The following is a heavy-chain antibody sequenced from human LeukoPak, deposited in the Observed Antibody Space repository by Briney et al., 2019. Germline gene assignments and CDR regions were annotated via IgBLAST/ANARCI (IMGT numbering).Heavy chain of an antibody. CDR1: GYTFTDYE. V-gene: IGHV1-8*01. J-gene: IGHJ4*02. Sequence: ASVKVSCKASGYTFTDYEINWVRQASGQGLEWMGWTNPSSRNRAYAPKFEGRVIMTTDTSTSTAYMELRSLTSEDTAVYYCARNPSRSDTYFDLWGQGTLVTVSS. CDR2: TNPSSRNR. D-gene: IGHD5-18*01. CDR3: ARNPSRSDTYFDL.